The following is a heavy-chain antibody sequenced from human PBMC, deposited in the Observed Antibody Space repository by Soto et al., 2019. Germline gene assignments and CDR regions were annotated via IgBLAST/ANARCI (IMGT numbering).Heavy chain of an antibody. V-gene: IGHV3-30*18. CDR1: GFTFSSYG. CDR3: AKGGYYYYYYMDV. Sequence: GGSLRLSCAASGFTFSSYGMHWVRQAPGKGLEWVAVISYDGSNKYYADSVKGRFTISRDNSKNTRYLQMNSLRAEDTAVYYCAKGGYYYYYYMDVWGKGTTVTVSS. CDR2: ISYDGSNK. J-gene: IGHJ6*03.